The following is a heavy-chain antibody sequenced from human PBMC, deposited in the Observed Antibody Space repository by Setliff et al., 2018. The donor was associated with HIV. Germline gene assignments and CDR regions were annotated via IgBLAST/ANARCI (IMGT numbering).Heavy chain of an antibody. CDR2: ISNRGGST. CDR3: AVNWNYDH. J-gene: IGHJ5*02. CDR1: GFTFSSYA. Sequence: PGGSLRLSCAASGFTFSSYAMSWVRQAPGKGLEWVSSISNRGGSTYFVESVKGRFTISRDNSKNTVHLQMTSLRAEDTAVYYCAVNWNYDHWGQGTLVTVSS. D-gene: IGHD1-7*01. V-gene: IGHV3-23*01.